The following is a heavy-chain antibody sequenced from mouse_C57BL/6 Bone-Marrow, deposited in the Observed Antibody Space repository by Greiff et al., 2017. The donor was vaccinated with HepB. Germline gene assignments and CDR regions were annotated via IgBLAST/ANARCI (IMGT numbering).Heavy chain of an antibody. CDR1: GYAFSSSW. J-gene: IGHJ4*01. CDR3: ARVLRRSLYAMDY. CDR2: IYPGDGDT. D-gene: IGHD2-12*01. Sequence: SGPELVKPGASVKISCKASGYAFSSSWMNWVKQRPGKGLEWIGRIYPGDGDTNYNGKFKGKATLTADKSSSTAYMQLSSLTSEDSAVYFCARVLRRSLYAMDYWGQGTSVTVSS. V-gene: IGHV1-82*01.